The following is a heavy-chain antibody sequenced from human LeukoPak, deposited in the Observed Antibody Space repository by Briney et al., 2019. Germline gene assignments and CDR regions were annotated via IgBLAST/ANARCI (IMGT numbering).Heavy chain of an antibody. V-gene: IGHV3-30*02. D-gene: IGHD4-11*01. J-gene: IGHJ5*02. Sequence: GGSLRLSCAASGFTFSSYGMHWVRQAPGKGLEWVAFIRYDGSNKYYADSVKGRFTISRDNSKNTLYLQVNSLRAEDTAVYYCAKDRIYSNYVEWFDPWGQGTLVTVSS. CDR1: GFTFSSYG. CDR2: IRYDGSNK. CDR3: AKDRIYSNYVEWFDP.